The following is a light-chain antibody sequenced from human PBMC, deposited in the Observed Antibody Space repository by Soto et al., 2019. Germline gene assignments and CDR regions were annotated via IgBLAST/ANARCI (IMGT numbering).Light chain of an antibody. CDR2: DVN. CDR1: SSDIGAYNF. J-gene: IGLJ2*01. V-gene: IGLV2-14*03. CDR3: TSWTTSTTMI. Sequence: QSVLTQPASVSGSPGQSITISCTGTSSDIGAYNFVPWYQQHPGKAPKLMLYDVNIRPSGVSNRFPGSKSGNTASLTISGLQAEDEADYYCTSWTTSTTMIFGGGTKVTVL.